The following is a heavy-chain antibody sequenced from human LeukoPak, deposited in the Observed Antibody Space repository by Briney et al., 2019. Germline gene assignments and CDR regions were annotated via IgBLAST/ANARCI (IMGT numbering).Heavy chain of an antibody. J-gene: IGHJ4*02. CDR2: ITNGGST. D-gene: IGHD6-19*01. V-gene: IGHV3-23*01. Sequence: GGSLRLSCAASGFTFRSYAMSWVRQAPGKGLEWVSAITNGGSTCYADSVKGRFTISRDNSKSTLYLQMNSLRAEDTAVYYCAKDRGDSGWYLDFWGQGTLVTVSS. CDR1: GFTFRSYA. CDR3: AKDRGDSGWYLDF.